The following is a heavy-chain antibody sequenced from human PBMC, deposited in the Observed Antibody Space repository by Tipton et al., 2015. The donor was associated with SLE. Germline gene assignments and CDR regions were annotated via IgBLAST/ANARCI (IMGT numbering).Heavy chain of an antibody. J-gene: IGHJ6*02. CDR1: GYSFTDYY. D-gene: IGHD6-19*01. CDR3: ARVMGSGWYEYYYGMDV. CDR2: ISPNNGGT. V-gene: IGHV1-2*02. Sequence: QLVQSGPEVKKPGASVKVSCKASGYSFTDYYMHWVRQAPGQGLEWMGWISPNNGGTNFAQKFQGRVTMTRDTSISTAYMELTSLRSDDTAVYYCARVMGSGWYEYYYGMDVWGQGTTVTVSS.